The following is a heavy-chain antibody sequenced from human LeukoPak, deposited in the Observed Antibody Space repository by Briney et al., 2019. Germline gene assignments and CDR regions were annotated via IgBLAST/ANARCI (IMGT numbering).Heavy chain of an antibody. J-gene: IGHJ6*03. D-gene: IGHD6-13*01. Sequence: ASVKVSCKASGYTFTSYYMHWVRQAPGQGLEWMGIINPSGGSTSYAQKFQGRVTMTRDTSTSTVYMELSSLRSEDTAVYYCARAGGSSSWYDLGENYYYYHMDVWGKGTTVTISS. V-gene: IGHV1-46*01. CDR2: INPSGGST. CDR3: ARAGGSSSWYDLGENYYYYHMDV. CDR1: GYTFTSYY.